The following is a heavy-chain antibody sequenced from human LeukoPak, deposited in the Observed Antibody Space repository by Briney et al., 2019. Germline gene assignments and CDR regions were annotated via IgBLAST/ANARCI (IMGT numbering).Heavy chain of an antibody. CDR1: GGSISSSTYY. CDR3: ARDGRGLDY. J-gene: IGHJ4*02. D-gene: IGHD3-10*01. CDR2: ISYSGST. V-gene: IGHV4-39*02. Sequence: TSETLSLTCTVSGGSISSSTYYWGWIRQPPGRGLEWIGSISYSGSTYYNPSLKSRLTISVDTSKNQFSLKLSSVTAADTAVYYCARDGRGLDYWGQGTLVTVSS.